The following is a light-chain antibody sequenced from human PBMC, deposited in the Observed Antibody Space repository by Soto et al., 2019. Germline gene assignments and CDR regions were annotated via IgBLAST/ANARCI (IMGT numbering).Light chain of an antibody. V-gene: IGKV1-5*03. CDR2: KAS. CDR3: QQYNSYSGA. CDR1: QSVSSG. Sequence: DIQMTQSPSTLSGSVGDRATISCRASQSVSSGLAWYQQKPGKAPKLLIYKASTLKSGIPSRFSGSGSGTEFTLTISSLQPDDFATYYCQQYNSYSGAFGQGTKVDI. J-gene: IGKJ1*01.